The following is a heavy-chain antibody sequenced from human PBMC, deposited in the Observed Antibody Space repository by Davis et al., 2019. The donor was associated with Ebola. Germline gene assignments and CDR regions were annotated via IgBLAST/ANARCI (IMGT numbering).Heavy chain of an antibody. CDR3: ARAQFPTTSDH. V-gene: IGHV1-18*01. J-gene: IGHJ4*02. CDR1: GGTFSSHT. CDR2: INPHNGNT. Sequence: ASVKVSCKASGGTFSSHTISWVRQAPGQGLEWMGWINPHNGNTNYAQNVQGRVTMTTDTSTSTAYMEVGSLRSDDTAVYYCARAQFPTTSDHWGQGTLVTVSS. D-gene: IGHD1-1*01.